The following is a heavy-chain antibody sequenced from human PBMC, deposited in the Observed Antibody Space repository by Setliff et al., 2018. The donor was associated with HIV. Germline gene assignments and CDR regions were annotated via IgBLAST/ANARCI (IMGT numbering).Heavy chain of an antibody. D-gene: IGHD3-9*01. J-gene: IGHJ5*02. CDR2: INHSGTT. CDR3: ARVDHDVLTGYLFFGP. V-gene: IGHV4-34*01. CDR1: GGSFSKYF. Sequence: SSETLSLTCAVYGGSFSKYFWSWIRQSPGKGLEWIGEINHSGTTNYNPSLKSRVTMSVDTSKNQFSLKLTSVTAADTALYYCARVDHDVLTGYLFFGPWGQGTLVTVSS.